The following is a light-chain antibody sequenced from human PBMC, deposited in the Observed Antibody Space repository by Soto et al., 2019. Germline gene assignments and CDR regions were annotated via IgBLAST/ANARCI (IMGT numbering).Light chain of an antibody. V-gene: IGLV1-44*01. CDR2: SNN. J-gene: IGLJ2*01. CDR1: SSNIGSKT. CDR3: AAWDDSLNGVV. Sequence: QSVLTQPPSASGTPGQRVTISCSGSSSNIGSKTVNWYQQLPGTAPKLLIYSNNPRPSGVPDRFSGSKSGTSASLAIGGLKSEDEADYYCAAWDDSLNGVVFGGGTKLTVL.